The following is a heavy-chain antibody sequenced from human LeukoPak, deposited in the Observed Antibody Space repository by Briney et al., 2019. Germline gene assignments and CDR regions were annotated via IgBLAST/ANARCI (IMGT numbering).Heavy chain of an antibody. Sequence: ASVKVSCKASGYTFTSYGISWVRQAPGQGLEWMGRIIPILGIANYAQKFQGRVTITADKSTSTAYMELSSLRSEDTAVYYCARESWGPTAMVRYYFDYWGQGTLVAVSS. D-gene: IGHD5-18*01. J-gene: IGHJ4*02. V-gene: IGHV1-69*04. CDR1: GYTFTSYG. CDR2: IIPILGIA. CDR3: ARESWGPTAMVRYYFDY.